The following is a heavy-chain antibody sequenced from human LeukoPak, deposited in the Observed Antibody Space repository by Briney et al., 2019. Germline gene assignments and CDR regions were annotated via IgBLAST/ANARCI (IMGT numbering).Heavy chain of an antibody. Sequence: GASVKVSCKASGYTFTSYGINWVRQAPGQGLEWMGGIIPIFGTANYAQKFQGRVTITADKSTSTAYMELSSLRSEDTAVYYCAYCTKLDYYYYYMDVWGKGTTVTVSS. CDR2: IIPIFGTA. J-gene: IGHJ6*03. CDR3: AYCTKLDYYYYYMDV. D-gene: IGHD2-8*01. V-gene: IGHV1-69*06. CDR1: GYTFTSYG.